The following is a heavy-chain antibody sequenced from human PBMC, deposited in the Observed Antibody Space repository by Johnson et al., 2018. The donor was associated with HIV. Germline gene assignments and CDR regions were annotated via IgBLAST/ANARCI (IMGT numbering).Heavy chain of an antibody. D-gene: IGHD1-26*01. CDR3: ARDLVGGSYLLGAFDI. V-gene: IGHV3-30-3*01. Sequence: QVQLVESGGGVVQPGRSLRLSCAASGFSFSYYAMHWVRQAPGKGLEWVAVISYDGINKYYAQSVKGRFTLSRDNSKKTLYLQMNSLREEDTAVYNCARDLVGGSYLLGAFDIWGQGTMVTVSS. CDR1: GFSFSYYA. CDR2: ISYDGINK. J-gene: IGHJ3*02.